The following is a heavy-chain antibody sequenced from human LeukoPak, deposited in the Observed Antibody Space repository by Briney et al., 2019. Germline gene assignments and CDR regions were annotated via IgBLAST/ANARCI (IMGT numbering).Heavy chain of an antibody. D-gene: IGHD2-2*01. Sequence: GGSLRLSCAASGFTFSSYAMSWVRQAPGKGLEWVSAISGSGGSTYYADSVKGRFTISRDNSKNTLYLQMNSLRAEDTAVYYCAKENIVVVPAAMIRDWFDPWGQGTLVTVPS. J-gene: IGHJ5*02. V-gene: IGHV3-23*01. CDR1: GFTFSSYA. CDR3: AKENIVVVPAAMIRDWFDP. CDR2: ISGSGGST.